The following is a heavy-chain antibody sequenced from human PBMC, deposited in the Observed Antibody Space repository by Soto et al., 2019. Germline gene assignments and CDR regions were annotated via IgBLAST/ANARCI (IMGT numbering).Heavy chain of an antibody. J-gene: IGHJ1*01. CDR2: IIPILGIA. D-gene: IGHD4-17*01. Sequence: SVKISCKASGGTFSSYTISWVRQAPGQGLEWMGRIIPILGIANYAQKFQGRVTITADKSTSTAYMELSSLRSEDTAVYYGARSSDYGDFVLCDPRGQGTLVTVSS. V-gene: IGHV1-69*02. CDR1: GGTFSSYT. CDR3: ARSSDYGDFVLCDP.